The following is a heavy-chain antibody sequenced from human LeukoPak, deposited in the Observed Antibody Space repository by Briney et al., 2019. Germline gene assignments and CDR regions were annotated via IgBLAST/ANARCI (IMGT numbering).Heavy chain of an antibody. Sequence: HPGGSLRLSCAASGFTFSSYWIHWVRQAPGKGLVWVSRINSDGSSTSYADSVKGRFTISRDNAKNTLYLQMNSLRAEDTAVYYCARGGSSGWDFDYWGQGTLVTVSS. V-gene: IGHV3-74*01. J-gene: IGHJ4*02. D-gene: IGHD6-19*01. CDR2: INSDGSST. CDR3: ARGGSSGWDFDY. CDR1: GFTFSSYW.